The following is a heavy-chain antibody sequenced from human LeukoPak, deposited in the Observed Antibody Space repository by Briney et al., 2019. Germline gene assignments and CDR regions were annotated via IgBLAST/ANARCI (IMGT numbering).Heavy chain of an antibody. CDR2: INHSGST. J-gene: IGHJ4*02. CDR1: GGSISSYY. V-gene: IGHV4-34*01. D-gene: IGHD3-10*01. Sequence: PSETLSLTCTVSGGSISSYYWSWIRQPPGKGLEWIGEINHSGSTNYNPSLKSRVTISVDTSKNQFSLKLSSVTAADTAVYYCARGGLLWFGHPLDYWGQGTLVTVSS. CDR3: ARGGLLWFGHPLDY.